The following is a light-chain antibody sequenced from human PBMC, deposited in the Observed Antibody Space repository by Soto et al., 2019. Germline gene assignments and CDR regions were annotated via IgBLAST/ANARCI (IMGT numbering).Light chain of an antibody. CDR1: QSVSSN. CDR2: AAS. J-gene: IGKJ2*01. Sequence: EIVMTQSPATLSVSPGETVTLSCRASQSVSSNLAWYQQKPGQAPRLLIYAASTRATGIPARFSGSGSGTESTLAISRLQSEDFAIYYCQQYNNWPPTFTFGQGTKLEIK. CDR3: QQYNNWPPTFT. V-gene: IGKV3-15*01.